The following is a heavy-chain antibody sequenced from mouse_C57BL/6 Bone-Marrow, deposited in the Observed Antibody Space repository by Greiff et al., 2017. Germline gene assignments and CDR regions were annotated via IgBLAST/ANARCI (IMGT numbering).Heavy chain of an antibody. CDR3: ARGPFITTVVALDY. Sequence: VKLQQPGAELVRPGSSVKLSCKASGYTFTSYWMHWVKQRPIQGLEWIGNIDPSDSETHYNQKFKDKATLTVDKSSSTAYMQLSSLTSEDSAVYYCARGPFITTVVALDYWGQGTTLTVSS. J-gene: IGHJ2*01. CDR1: GYTFTSYW. V-gene: IGHV1-52*01. D-gene: IGHD1-1*01. CDR2: IDPSDSET.